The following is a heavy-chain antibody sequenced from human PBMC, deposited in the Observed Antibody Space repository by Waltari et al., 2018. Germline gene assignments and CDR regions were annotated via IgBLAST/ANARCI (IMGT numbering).Heavy chain of an antibody. V-gene: IGHV4-61*09. CDR2: IYTSGST. CDR1: GGSISSGSYY. CDR3: ARGVYGAPNFDY. Sequence: QVQLQESGPGLVKPSQTLSLTCTVSGGSISSGSYYWSWIRQPAGKGLEWIGYIYTSGSTNYNPSLKSRVTISVDTSKNQFSLKLSSVTAADTAVYYCARGVYGAPNFDYWGQGTLVIVSS. J-gene: IGHJ4*02. D-gene: IGHD4-17*01.